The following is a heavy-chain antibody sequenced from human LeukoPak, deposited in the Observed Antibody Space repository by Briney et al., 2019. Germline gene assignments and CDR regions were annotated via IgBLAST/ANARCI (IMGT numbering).Heavy chain of an antibody. Sequence: GGSLRLSCAASGVTFSPYWMSWVRQAPGKGLEWVANIKQDGSEKYYVDSVKGRFTISRDNAKNSLYLQMNSLRAEDTAVYYCAVARDYYFDYWGQGTLVTVSS. J-gene: IGHJ4*02. CDR1: GVTFSPYW. V-gene: IGHV3-7*01. CDR3: AVARDYYFDY. CDR2: IKQDGSEK. D-gene: IGHD2-21*02.